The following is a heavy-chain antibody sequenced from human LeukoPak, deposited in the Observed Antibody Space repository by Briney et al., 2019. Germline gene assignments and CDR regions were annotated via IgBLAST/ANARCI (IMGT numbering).Heavy chain of an antibody. CDR3: ARGPITEDGTFHSPNA. J-gene: IGHJ5*02. CDR2: ITERGST. CDR1: GGSFSGLY. Sequence: SETLSLTCAVSGGSFSGLYWSWIRQSPGKGLEWIGEITERGSTNYNPSLKSRVTISRDTSKNHFSLKVSSVTAADTAVYYCARGPITEDGTFHSPNAWGQGTLVTVSS. V-gene: IGHV4-34*01. D-gene: IGHD1-1*01.